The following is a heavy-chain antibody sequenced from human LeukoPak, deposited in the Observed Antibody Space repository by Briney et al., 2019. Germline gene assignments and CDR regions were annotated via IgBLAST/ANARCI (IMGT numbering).Heavy chain of an antibody. V-gene: IGHV4-59*01. Sequence: PSETLSLTCTVSGGSISSYYWSWIRQPPGKGLEWIGYIYYSGSTNYNPSLKSRVTISVDTSKNQFSLKLSSVTAADTAVYYCARRYGGNSQIDYWGQGTLVTVSS. CDR3: ARRYGGNSQIDY. D-gene: IGHD4-23*01. CDR2: IYYSGST. CDR1: GGSISSYY. J-gene: IGHJ4*02.